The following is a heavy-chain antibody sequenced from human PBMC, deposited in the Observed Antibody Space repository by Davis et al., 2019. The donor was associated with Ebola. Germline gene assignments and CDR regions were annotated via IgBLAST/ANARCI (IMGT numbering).Heavy chain of an antibody. CDR3: AREYSFGYGD. J-gene: IGHJ4*02. D-gene: IGHD5-18*01. Sequence: PGGSLRPSCAASGFMFSDYHMMWIRQAPGKGLDWVSYISSSGATIYYADSVKGRFTISRDNAKNSLYLQMTSLRAEDTAVYYCAREYSFGYGDWGQGTLVTVSS. V-gene: IGHV3-11*01. CDR2: ISSSGATI. CDR1: GFMFSDYH.